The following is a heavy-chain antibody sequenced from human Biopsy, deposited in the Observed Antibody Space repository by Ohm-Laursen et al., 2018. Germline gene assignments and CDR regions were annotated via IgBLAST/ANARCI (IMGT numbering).Heavy chain of an antibody. CDR2: IWYDGSNK. D-gene: IGHD5/OR15-5a*01. V-gene: IGHV3-33*01. CDR1: GFTFSNYG. J-gene: IGHJ2*01. Sequence: SPRLSCAAGFTFSNYGMHWVRQAPGKGLEWVAPIWYDGSNKNSEESVKGRFTVSRDNSKNTLFLQMNNLRAEDTAVYYCARDQSGLRGINWYFDLWGRGTLVTVSS. CDR3: ARDQSGLRGINWYFDL.